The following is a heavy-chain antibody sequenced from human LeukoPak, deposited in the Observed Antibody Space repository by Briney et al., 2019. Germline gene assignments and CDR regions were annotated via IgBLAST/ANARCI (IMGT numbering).Heavy chain of an antibody. CDR2: IYYSGSI. CDR1: GYSISNAYY. CDR3: ARDDPGYSSGWSKDFDY. Sequence: SETLSLTCSVSGYSISNAYYWGWIRQPPGKGLEWIGSIYYSGSIFYNPSLKSRVTISIDTSKNHFSLKLSSVTAADTAVYYCARDDPGYSSGWSKDFDYWGQGTLVTVSS. V-gene: IGHV4-38-2*02. J-gene: IGHJ4*02. D-gene: IGHD6-19*01.